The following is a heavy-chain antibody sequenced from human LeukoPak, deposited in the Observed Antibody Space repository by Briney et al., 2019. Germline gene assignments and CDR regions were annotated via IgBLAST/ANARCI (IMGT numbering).Heavy chain of an antibody. CDR3: ATERYCSGGSCSNHDY. V-gene: IGHV3-23*01. CDR1: GFTFSSYA. D-gene: IGHD2-15*01. J-gene: IGHJ4*02. CDR2: IIGSGGST. Sequence: GGSLRLSCAASGFTFSSYAMSWVRQAPGKGLEWVSAIIGSGGSTYYADSVKGRFTISRDNSKNTLYLQMNSLRAEDTAVYYCATERYCSGGSCSNHDYWGQGTLVTVSS.